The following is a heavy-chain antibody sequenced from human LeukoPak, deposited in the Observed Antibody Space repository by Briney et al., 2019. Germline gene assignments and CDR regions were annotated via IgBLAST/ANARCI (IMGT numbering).Heavy chain of an antibody. J-gene: IGHJ6*04. V-gene: IGHV3-23*01. CDR3: AELGITMIGGV. CDR2: MSGSGSST. CDR1: GFTFSSYG. Sequence: GGSLRLSCAASGFTFSSYGMNWVRQAPGKGLEWVSGMSGSGSSTYYADSVKGRFTISRDNAKNSLYLQMNSLRAEDTAVYYCAELGITMIGGVWGKGTTVTISS. D-gene: IGHD3-10*02.